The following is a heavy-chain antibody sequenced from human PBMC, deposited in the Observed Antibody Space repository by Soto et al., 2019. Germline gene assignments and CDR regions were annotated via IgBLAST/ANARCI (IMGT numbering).Heavy chain of an antibody. CDR1: GYNFNNDW. V-gene: IGHV5-51*01. CDR3: ARLRVGFGELLTY. D-gene: IGHD3-10*01. Sequence: GESLKISCKGSGYNFNNDWIGWVRQMPGKGLQWMGMIYPGDSYTRYSPSFQGHVTISADKSISTAYLQWSSLKASDTAMYYCARLRVGFGELLTYWGQGTLVTVSS. J-gene: IGHJ4*02. CDR2: IYPGDSYT.